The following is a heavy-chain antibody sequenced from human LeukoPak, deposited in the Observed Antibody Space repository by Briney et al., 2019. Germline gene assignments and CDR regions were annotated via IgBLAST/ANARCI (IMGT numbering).Heavy chain of an antibody. CDR3: ARGGDTAMVTFDY. D-gene: IGHD5-18*01. V-gene: IGHV3-7*03. Sequence: GGSLRLSCAASGFTFSSYWMSWVRQAPGKGLEWVANIKQDGSEKYYVDSVKGRFTISRDNAKNSLYLQMNSLRAEDTAVYYCARGGDTAMVTFDYWGQGTLVTVSS. CDR1: GFTFSSYW. J-gene: IGHJ4*02. CDR2: IKQDGSEK.